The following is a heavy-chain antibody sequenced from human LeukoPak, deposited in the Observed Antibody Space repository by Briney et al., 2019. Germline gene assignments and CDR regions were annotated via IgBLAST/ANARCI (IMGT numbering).Heavy chain of an antibody. Sequence: GGSLRLSCAASGFTVSSNYMSWVRQAPGKGLEWVSVIYSGGSTYYADSVKGRFTISRDNAKNSLYLQMNSLRAEDTAVYYCARDMAGFTVVAAASGFDYWGQGTLVTVSS. J-gene: IGHJ4*02. CDR1: GFTVSSNY. V-gene: IGHV3-53*01. CDR3: ARDMAGFTVVAAASGFDY. CDR2: IYSGGST. D-gene: IGHD2-15*01.